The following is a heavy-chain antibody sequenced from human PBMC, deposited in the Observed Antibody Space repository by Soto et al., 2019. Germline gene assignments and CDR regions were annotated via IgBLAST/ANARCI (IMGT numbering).Heavy chain of an antibody. V-gene: IGHV3-23*01. D-gene: IGHD4-4*01. Sequence: PGGSLRLSFAASVFTFRSYAMSGVRQAPGKGLEWVSAISGSGGSTYYADSVKGRFTISRDNSKNTLYLQMNSLRAEDTTVYYCAKVDYSNYGFSDYWGQGTLVTVS. CDR3: AKVDYSNYGFSDY. CDR1: VFTFRSYA. J-gene: IGHJ4*02. CDR2: ISGSGGST.